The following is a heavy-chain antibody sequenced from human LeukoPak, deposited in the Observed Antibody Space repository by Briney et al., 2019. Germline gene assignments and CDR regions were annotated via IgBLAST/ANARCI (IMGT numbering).Heavy chain of an antibody. D-gene: IGHD2-2*02. CDR1: GFTFDDYA. CDR2: ISWNSGSI. CDR3: AKDSGFEVVPVAIVY. Sequence: GRSLRLSCAASGFTFDDYAMHWVRQAPGKGLEWVSGISWNSGSIGYADSVKGRFTISRDNAKNSLYLQMNSLRAEDTALYYCAKDSGFEVVPVAIVYWGQGTLVTVSS. J-gene: IGHJ4*02. V-gene: IGHV3-9*01.